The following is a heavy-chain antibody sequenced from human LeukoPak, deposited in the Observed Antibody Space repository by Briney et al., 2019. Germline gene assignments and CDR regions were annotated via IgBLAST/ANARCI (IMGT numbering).Heavy chain of an antibody. D-gene: IGHD2-2*01. CDR3: ARIAPFLEEYQLLPVPYNYFYYMDV. V-gene: IGHV1-18*01. J-gene: IGHJ6*03. CDR2: ISAYNDNT. CDR1: GYTFTSYG. Sequence: ASVKVSCKASGYTFTSYGISWVRQAPGQGLEWMRWISAYNDNTNYAQKLQGRVTMTTDTSTSTAYMELRSLRSDDTAVYYCARIAPFLEEYQLLPVPYNYFYYMDVWGKGTTVTVSS.